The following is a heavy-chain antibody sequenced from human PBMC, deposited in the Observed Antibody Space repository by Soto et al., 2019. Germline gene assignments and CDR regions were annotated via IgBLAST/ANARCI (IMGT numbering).Heavy chain of an antibody. D-gene: IGHD1-26*01. V-gene: IGHV1-8*01. CDR1: GYTFTSYD. CDR3: AREWELRAYFDY. J-gene: IGHJ4*02. Sequence: ASVKVSCKASGYTFTSYDINWVRQATGQGLEWMGWMNPNSGNTGYAQKFQGRVTMTRNTSISTAYMELSSLRSEDTAVYYCAREWELRAYFDYWGQGTLVTVSS. CDR2: MNPNSGNT.